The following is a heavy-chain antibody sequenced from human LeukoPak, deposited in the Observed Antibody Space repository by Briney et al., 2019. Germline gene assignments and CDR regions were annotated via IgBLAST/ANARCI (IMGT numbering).Heavy chain of an antibody. CDR1: GFIFSDYY. J-gene: IGHJ4*02. CDR2: ISSRGSYT. CDR3: AKRDGHWDFDY. D-gene: IGHD5-24*01. Sequence: GGSLRLSCAASGFIFSDYYMSWIRQAPGKGLEWVSYISSRGSYTNYADSVKGRFTISRDNSKNTLYLQMNSLRAEDTAVYYCAKRDGHWDFDYWGQGTLVTVSS. V-gene: IGHV3-11*03.